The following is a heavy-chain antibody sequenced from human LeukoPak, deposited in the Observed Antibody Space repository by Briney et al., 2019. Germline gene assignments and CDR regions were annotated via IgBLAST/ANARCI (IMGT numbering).Heavy chain of an antibody. CDR1: GGSFSGYY. CDR3: ARGDYDYVWGSARVYMDV. CDR2: INHSGST. V-gene: IGHV4-34*01. J-gene: IGHJ6*03. D-gene: IGHD3-16*01. Sequence: SETLSLTCAVYGGSFSGYYWSSIRQPPGKGLEWIGEINHSGSTNYNPSLKSRVTISVDTSKNQFSLKLSSVTAADTAVYYCARGDYDYVWGSARVYMDVWGKGTTVTVSS.